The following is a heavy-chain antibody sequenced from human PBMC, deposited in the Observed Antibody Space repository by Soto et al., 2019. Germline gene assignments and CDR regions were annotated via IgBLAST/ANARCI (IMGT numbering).Heavy chain of an antibody. V-gene: IGHV1-69*13. Sequence: SVKVSCKASGGTFSNYAISWVRQAPGQGLEWMGGILPIFGPAKYTQKFQGRVTITADESTSTAYMELSGLRSEDTAVYFCARGGFSSSWRFDYWGQGTLVTVSS. CDR2: ILPIFGPA. CDR1: GGTFSNYA. J-gene: IGHJ4*02. D-gene: IGHD6-13*01. CDR3: ARGGFSSSWRFDY.